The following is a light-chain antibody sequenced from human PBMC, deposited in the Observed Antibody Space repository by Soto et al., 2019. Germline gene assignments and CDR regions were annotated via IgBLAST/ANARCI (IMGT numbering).Light chain of an antibody. Sequence: EIVLTQSPDTLSLSPGEGATLSGMASQSVTNRYLAWYQHKPGQAPRLLIYGASTRATGIPDRFSGSGFETDFSLTISRLEPEDFAVYFCQQYSTSPPITFGQGTRLEIK. J-gene: IGKJ5*01. CDR1: QSVTNRY. CDR3: QQYSTSPPIT. CDR2: GAS. V-gene: IGKV3-20*01.